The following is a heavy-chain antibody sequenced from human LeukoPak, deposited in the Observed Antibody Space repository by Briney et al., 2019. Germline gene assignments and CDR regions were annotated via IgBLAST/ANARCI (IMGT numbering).Heavy chain of an antibody. CDR1: GFTSSSYW. CDR3: ATLTDTAMIMVDWFDP. D-gene: IGHD5-18*01. Sequence: GGSLRLSCAASGFTSSSYWMSWVRQAPGKGLEWVANIKQDGSEKYYVDSVKGRFTISRDNAKNSLYLQMNSLRAEDTAVYYCATLTDTAMIMVDWFDPWGQGTLVTVSS. J-gene: IGHJ5*02. CDR2: IKQDGSEK. V-gene: IGHV3-7*05.